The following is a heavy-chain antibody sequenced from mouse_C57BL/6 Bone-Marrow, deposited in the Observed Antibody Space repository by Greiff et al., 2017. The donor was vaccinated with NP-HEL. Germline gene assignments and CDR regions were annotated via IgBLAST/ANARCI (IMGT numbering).Heavy chain of an antibody. CDR2: INYDGSST. CDR1: GFTFSDYY. J-gene: IGHJ4*01. CDR3: ARVASHYYGSSFYYAMDY. Sequence: EVHLVESEGGLVQPGSSMKLSCTASGFTFSDYYMAWVRQVPEKGLEWVANINYDGSSTYYLDSLKSRFIISRDNAKNILYLQMSSLKSEDTATYYCARVASHYYGSSFYYAMDYWGQGTSVTVSS. V-gene: IGHV5-16*01. D-gene: IGHD1-1*01.